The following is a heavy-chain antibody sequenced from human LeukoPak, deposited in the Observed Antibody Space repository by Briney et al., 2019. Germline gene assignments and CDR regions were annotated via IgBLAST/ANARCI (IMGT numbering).Heavy chain of an antibody. D-gene: IGHD6-13*01. Sequence: ASVKVSCKASGYTFTSYAMNWVRQAPGQGLEWMGWINTNTGNPTYAQGFTGRFVFSLDTSVSTAYLQISSLKAEDTAVYYCARSRYSSSWYEDDAFDIWGQGTMVTVSS. J-gene: IGHJ3*02. V-gene: IGHV7-4-1*02. CDR2: INTNTGNP. CDR1: GYTFTSYA. CDR3: ARSRYSSSWYEDDAFDI.